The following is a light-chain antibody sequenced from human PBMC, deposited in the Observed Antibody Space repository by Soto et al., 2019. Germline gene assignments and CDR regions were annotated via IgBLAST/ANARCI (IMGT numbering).Light chain of an antibody. V-gene: IGKV1-5*03. CDR2: RAS. J-gene: IGKJ4*01. Sequence: DIQMTQSPSTLSASVGDRVTITCRASQSINSWLAWYQLQPGKAPKLLIYRASNLQSGVPSRFSGSESGTEFTLTIDSLQPGDFATYYCQQYNLYPLTFGGGTKVEI. CDR3: QQYNLYPLT. CDR1: QSINSW.